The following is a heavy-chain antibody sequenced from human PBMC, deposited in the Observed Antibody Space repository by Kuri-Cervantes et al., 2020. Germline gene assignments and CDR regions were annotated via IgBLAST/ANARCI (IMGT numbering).Heavy chain of an antibody. J-gene: IGHJ6*02. D-gene: IGHD3-16*01. V-gene: IGHV4-34*01. Sequence: GSLRLSCAVYGGSFSGYYWSWIRQPPGKGLEWIGEINHSGSTNYNPSLKSRVTISVDTSKNQFSLKLSSVTAADTAVYYCARDLGGLTYYDYVWGSYRGGMDVWGQGTTVTVSS. CDR3: ARDLGGLTYYDYVWGSYRGGMDV. CDR2: INHSGST. CDR1: GGSFSGYY.